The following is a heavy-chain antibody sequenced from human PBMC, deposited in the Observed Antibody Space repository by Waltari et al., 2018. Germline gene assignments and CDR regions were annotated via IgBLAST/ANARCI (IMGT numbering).Heavy chain of an antibody. CDR2: INPHSGEV. J-gene: IGHJ5*02. D-gene: IGHD3-22*01. CDR3: SDSSGP. Sequence: QLQLVQSGAEVKKPGASVTVSCEASGYNFTRYDVNWVRRADVQGLEWMGWINPHSGEVGYTQRFQGRVTMTRNTSINTVYMELSSLTADDTATYYCSDSSGPWGQGTLVTVSS. CDR1: GYNFTRYD. V-gene: IGHV1-8*01.